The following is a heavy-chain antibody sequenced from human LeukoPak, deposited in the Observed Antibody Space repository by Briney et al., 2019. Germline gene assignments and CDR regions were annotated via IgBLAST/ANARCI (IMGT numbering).Heavy chain of an antibody. CDR2: ISSSGSTI. Sequence: GGSLRLSCAASGFTFSDYYMSWIRQAPGKGLEWVSYISSSGSTIYYADSVKGQFTISRDNAKNSLYLQMNSLKTEDTAVYYCTTDLPIFGVVIIDWDMDVWGKGTTVTVSS. J-gene: IGHJ6*03. CDR1: GFTFSDYY. D-gene: IGHD3-3*01. CDR3: TTDLPIFGVVIIDWDMDV. V-gene: IGHV3-11*01.